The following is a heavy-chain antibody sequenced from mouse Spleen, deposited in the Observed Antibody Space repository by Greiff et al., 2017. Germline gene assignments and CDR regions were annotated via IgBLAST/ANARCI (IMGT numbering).Heavy chain of an antibody. D-gene: IGHD1-1*01. Sequence: EVQVVESGGGLVKPGGSLKLSCAASGFTFSSYAMSWVRQTPEKRLEWVAAINSNGGSTYYPDTVKDRFTNSRDNAKNTLYLQMSSLRSEDTALYYCARHAYYYDGSYGYFDYWGQGTTLTVSS. CDR2: INSNGGST. CDR3: ARHAYYYDGSYGYFDY. J-gene: IGHJ2*01. CDR1: GFTFSSYA. V-gene: IGHV5-6-2*01.